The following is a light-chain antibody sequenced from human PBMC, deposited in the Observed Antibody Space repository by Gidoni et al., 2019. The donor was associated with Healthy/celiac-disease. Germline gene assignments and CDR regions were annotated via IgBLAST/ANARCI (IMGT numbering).Light chain of an antibody. CDR3: QQYGSSPMYT. V-gene: IGKV3-20*01. CDR1: QSVSSSY. CDR2: GAS. Sequence: IALTPSPGTLSLSPGERATLSCRASQSVSSSYLAWYQQKPGQAPRLLIYGASSRATGIPDRFSGSGSGTDFTLTISRLEPEDFAVYYCQQYGSSPMYTFGQGTKLEIK. J-gene: IGKJ2*01.